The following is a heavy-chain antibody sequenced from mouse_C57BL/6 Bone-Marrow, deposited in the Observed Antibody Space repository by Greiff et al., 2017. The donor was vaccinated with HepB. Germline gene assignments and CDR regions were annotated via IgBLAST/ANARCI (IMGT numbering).Heavy chain of an antibody. CDR2: IYPGSGNT. D-gene: IGHD1-1*01. CDR3: ASRFITTVVFDY. V-gene: IGHV1-76*01. Sequence: QVQLQQSGAELVRPGASVKLSCKASGYTFTDYYINWVKQRPGQGLEWIARIYPGSGNTYYNEKFKGKATLTAEKSSSTAYMQLSSLTSEDSAVYFCASRFITTVVFDYWGQGTTLTVSS. CDR1: GYTFTDYY. J-gene: IGHJ2*01.